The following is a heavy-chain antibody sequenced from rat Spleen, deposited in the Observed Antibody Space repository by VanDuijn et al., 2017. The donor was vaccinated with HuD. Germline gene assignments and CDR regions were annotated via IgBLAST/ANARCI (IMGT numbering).Heavy chain of an antibody. D-gene: IGHD1-6*01. CDR1: GFKFSSYW. Sequence: EVQLVETGGGLVQPGRSLKLSCVASGFKFSSYWMYWIRQAPGKGLEWVSSINTDGGSTYYPDSVKGRFTISRDNAENTVYLQMNSLRSEDTATYYCAKGGRITAYYFDYWGQGVMVTVSS. CDR3: AKGGRITAYYFDY. V-gene: IGHV5-58*01. CDR2: INTDGGST. J-gene: IGHJ2*01.